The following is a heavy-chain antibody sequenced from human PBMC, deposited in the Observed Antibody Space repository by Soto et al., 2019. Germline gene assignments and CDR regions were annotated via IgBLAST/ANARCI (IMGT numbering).Heavy chain of an antibody. J-gene: IGHJ3*02. Sequence: GGSLRLSCAASGFTVSSNYMSWVRQAPGKGLEWVSVIYSGGSTYYADSVKGRFTISRHNSKNTLYLQMNSLRAEDTAVYYCARVGSLNGDLYFDIWGQGTMVTVSS. CDR3: ARVGSLNGDLYFDI. V-gene: IGHV3-53*04. CDR2: IYSGGST. D-gene: IGHD3-10*01. CDR1: GFTVSSNY.